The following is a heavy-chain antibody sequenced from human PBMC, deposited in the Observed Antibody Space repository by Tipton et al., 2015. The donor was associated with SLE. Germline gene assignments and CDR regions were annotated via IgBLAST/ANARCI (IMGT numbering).Heavy chain of an antibody. V-gene: IGHV4-39*01. CDR1: GGSISSSSYY. CDR2: IYYSGST. Sequence: LTCTVSGGSISSSSYYWGWIRQPPGKGLEWIGSIYYSGSTYYNPSLKSRVTISVDTSKNQFSLKLSSVTAADTAVYYCARHGAGPDILHWFDPWGQGTLVTVSS. J-gene: IGHJ5*02. D-gene: IGHD2-21*02. CDR3: ARHGAGPDILHWFDP.